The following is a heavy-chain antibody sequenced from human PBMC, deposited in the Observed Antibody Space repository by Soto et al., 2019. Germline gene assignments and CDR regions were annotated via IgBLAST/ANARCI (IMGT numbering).Heavy chain of an antibody. D-gene: IGHD2-15*01. CDR1: GGTFSKYA. CDR3: ARKLYCSGDNCYSWFDP. J-gene: IGHJ5*02. Sequence: ASVKVSCKASGGTFSKYAISWVRQAPGQGLEWMGGIIPFFGTTNYAQSFQGRVTFTADESTRTAYMELSSLRSEDTAVYYCARKLYCSGDNCYSWFDPWGQGTLVTVSS. V-gene: IGHV1-69*13. CDR2: IIPFFGTT.